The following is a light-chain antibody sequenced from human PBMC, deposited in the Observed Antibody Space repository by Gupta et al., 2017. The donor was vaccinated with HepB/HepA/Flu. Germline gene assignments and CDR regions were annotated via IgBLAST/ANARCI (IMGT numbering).Light chain of an antibody. CDR3: MIWNSSAWV. Sequence: QAALTQPSSLSASPGASASLTCTLRGGINIDTCRIYWYQQKPGSPPQYLLRYKSDSQKQQGSGVPSRFSGFKDASANAGILLMSGLQSEDEADCYCMIWNSSAWVFGGGTKLTVL. V-gene: IGLV5-45*02. J-gene: IGLJ3*02. CDR2: YKSDSQK. CDR1: GGINIDTCR.